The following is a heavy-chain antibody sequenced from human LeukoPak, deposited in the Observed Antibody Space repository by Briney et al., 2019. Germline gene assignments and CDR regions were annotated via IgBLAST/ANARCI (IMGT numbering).Heavy chain of an antibody. CDR3: AKEGGASRESHFDY. Sequence: GGSLRLSCAASEFTFSSYAMSWVRQAPGKGLEWVSVISGSGGSTYYADSVKGRFTISRDNSKNMLYLQMNSRRAEDTAVYYCAKEGGASRESHFDYWGQGTLVTVSP. CDR2: ISGSGGST. CDR1: EFTFSSYA. D-gene: IGHD1-26*01. J-gene: IGHJ4*02. V-gene: IGHV3-23*01.